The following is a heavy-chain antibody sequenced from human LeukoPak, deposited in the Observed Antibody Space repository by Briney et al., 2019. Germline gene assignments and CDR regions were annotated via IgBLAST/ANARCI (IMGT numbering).Heavy chain of an antibody. V-gene: IGHV3-23*01. CDR2: ISGSGGNT. J-gene: IGHJ3*02. CDR3: AKYYGSGSLRAFDI. Sequence: PGGSLRLSCAASGFTFSSYDMSWVRQAPRRGLEGVSAISGSGGNTYYADSVKGRFTISRGNSKNTLYVQLNSLRDEDTAVYYCAKYYGSGSLRAFDIWGQGTMVTVSS. CDR1: GFTFSSYD. D-gene: IGHD3-10*01.